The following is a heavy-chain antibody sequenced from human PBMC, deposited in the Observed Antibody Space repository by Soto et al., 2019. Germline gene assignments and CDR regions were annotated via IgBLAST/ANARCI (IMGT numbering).Heavy chain of an antibody. CDR2: IIPIFVTA. Sequence: VSCTASGGTXRSYAINCVRQAAGQGLEWMGGIIPIFVTANYSQKFQGRVTITADESTSKAYTELSSMRSEDTAVYYCASTNRYGSGSSYFDYWGQGTLVTVSS. J-gene: IGHJ4*02. CDR1: GGTXRSYA. V-gene: IGHV1-69*01. CDR3: ASTNRYGSGSSYFDY. D-gene: IGHD3-10*01.